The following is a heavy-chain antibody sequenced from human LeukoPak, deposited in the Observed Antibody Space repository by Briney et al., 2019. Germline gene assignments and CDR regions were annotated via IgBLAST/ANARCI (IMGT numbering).Heavy chain of an antibody. J-gene: IGHJ4*02. V-gene: IGHV4-39*01. CDR2: TYYSGTT. D-gene: IGHD3-10*01. Sequence: SETLSLTCTVSGGSISSSSSYWGWIRHPPGKGLEWIANTYYSGTTSYNPSLRRRVTISVDTSKNQFSLRLSSVTAADTAVYYCARLSTTYYYGSGSYPLPYFFHYWGQGTLVTVSS. CDR3: ARLSTTYYYGSGSYPLPYFFHY. CDR1: GGSISSSSSY.